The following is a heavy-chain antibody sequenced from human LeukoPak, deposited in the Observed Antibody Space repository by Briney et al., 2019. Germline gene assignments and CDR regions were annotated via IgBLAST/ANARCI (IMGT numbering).Heavy chain of an antibody. D-gene: IGHD3-3*01. V-gene: IGHV3-23*01. Sequence: GGSLRLSRAASGFTPSRYAMNWVRQARGKGLEWFSGIIGSGGSTYYADSVKGRFTISRDNSKNTLYLQMNSLRVEDTAVYYCAKQYDFWSGPDYWGQGTLVTVS. CDR2: IIGSGGST. CDR3: AKQYDFWSGPDY. J-gene: IGHJ4*02. CDR1: GFTPSRYA.